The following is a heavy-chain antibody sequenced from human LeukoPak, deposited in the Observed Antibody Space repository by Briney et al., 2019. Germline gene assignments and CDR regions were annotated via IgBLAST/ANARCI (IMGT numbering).Heavy chain of an antibody. J-gene: IGHJ6*02. CDR1: GGSISSGSYY. CDR3: ARDHGELGYYYYGMDV. CDR2: IYTSGST. D-gene: IGHD3-10*01. Sequence: SETLSLTCTVSGGSISSGSYYWSWIRQPAGKGLEWIGRIYTSGSTNYNPSLKSRVTISVDTSKNQFSLKLSSVTAADTAVYYCARDHGELGYYYYGMDVWGQGTTVTVSS. V-gene: IGHV4-61*02.